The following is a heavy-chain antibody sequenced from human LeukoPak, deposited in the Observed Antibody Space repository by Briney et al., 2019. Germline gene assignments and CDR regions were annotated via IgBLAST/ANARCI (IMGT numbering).Heavy chain of an antibody. Sequence: PGGSLRLSCAASGFSFSTYSMNWVRQAPGKGLEWVSSISSSSNYIYYVDSVKGRFTISRDNAKNSLYLQMNSLRADDTAVYYCARDGGYGSGYNYYYYYMDVWGKGTTVTVSS. D-gene: IGHD5-18*01. CDR1: GFSFSTYS. J-gene: IGHJ6*03. CDR2: ISSSSNYI. V-gene: IGHV3-21*01. CDR3: ARDGGYGSGYNYYYYYMDV.